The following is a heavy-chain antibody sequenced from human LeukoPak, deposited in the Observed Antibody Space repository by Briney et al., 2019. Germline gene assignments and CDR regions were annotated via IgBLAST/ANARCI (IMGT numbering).Heavy chain of an antibody. D-gene: IGHD6-19*01. CDR1: GYTFTSYD. Sequence: ASVKVSCKASGYTFTSYDINWVRQAAGQGLEWMGWMNPNSGNTGYAQKFQGRVTMTRDTSISTAYMELSRLRSDDTAVYYCARDVPEEQWLLYYWGQGTLVTVSS. V-gene: IGHV1-8*01. J-gene: IGHJ4*02. CDR2: MNPNSGNT. CDR3: ARDVPEEQWLLYY.